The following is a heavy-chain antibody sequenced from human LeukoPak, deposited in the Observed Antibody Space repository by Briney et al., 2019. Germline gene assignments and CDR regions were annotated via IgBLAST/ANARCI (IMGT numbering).Heavy chain of an antibody. D-gene: IGHD6-13*01. V-gene: IGHV4-59*01. CDR2: IYYSGST. J-gene: IGHJ4*02. CDR1: GGSISSYY. CDR3: ARARYSSSWACDY. Sequence: SETLSLTCTVSGGSISSYYWSWLRQPPGKGLEWFGYIYYSGSTNYNPSLKSRVTISVDTSKNQFSLKLSSVTAADTAVYYCARARYSSSWACDYWGQGTLVTVSS.